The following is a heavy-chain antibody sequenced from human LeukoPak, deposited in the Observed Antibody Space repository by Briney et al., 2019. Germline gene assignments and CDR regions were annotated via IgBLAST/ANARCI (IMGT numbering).Heavy chain of an antibody. CDR2: IWYDGSNK. J-gene: IGHJ6*03. Sequence: SCKASGYTFTSYYMHWVRQAPGKGLEWVAVIWYDGSNKYYADSVKGRFTISRDNSKNTLYLQMNSLRAEDTAVYYCAKDGGVYYMDVWGKGTTVTVSS. CDR3: AKDGGVYYMDV. CDR1: GYTFTSYY. V-gene: IGHV3-33*06. D-gene: IGHD3-10*01.